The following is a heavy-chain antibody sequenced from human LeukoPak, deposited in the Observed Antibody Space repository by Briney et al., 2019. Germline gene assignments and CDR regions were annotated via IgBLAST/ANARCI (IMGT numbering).Heavy chain of an antibody. CDR2: IYYSGST. V-gene: IGHV4-39*01. D-gene: IGHD3-16*01. CDR3: ARLNQYYDYVWGSGGYFDY. J-gene: IGHJ4*02. Sequence: SETLSLTCTVSGGSISSSSYYWGWIRQPPGKGLEWIGSIYYSGSTYYNPSLKSRATISVDTSKNQFSLKLSSVTAADTAVYYCARLNQYYDYVWGSGGYFDYWGQGTLVTVSS. CDR1: GGSISSSSYY.